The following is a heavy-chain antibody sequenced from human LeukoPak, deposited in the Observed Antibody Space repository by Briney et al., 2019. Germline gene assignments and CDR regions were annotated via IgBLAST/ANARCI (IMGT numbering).Heavy chain of an antibody. CDR2: ISYDGSNK. CDR3: ARAPYGGNSLDY. Sequence: GRSLRLSCAASGFTFSSYAMHWVRQAPGKGLEWVAVISYDGSNKYYADSVKGRFTISRDNSKNTLYLQMNSLRAEDTAVYYCARAPYGGNSLDYWGQGTLVTVSS. V-gene: IGHV3-30*04. CDR1: GFTFSSYA. D-gene: IGHD4-23*01. J-gene: IGHJ4*02.